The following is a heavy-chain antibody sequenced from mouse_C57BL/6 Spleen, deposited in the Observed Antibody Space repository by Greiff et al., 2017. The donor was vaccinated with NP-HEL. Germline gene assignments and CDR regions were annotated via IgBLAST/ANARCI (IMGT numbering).Heavy chain of an antibody. CDR2: ICSGSSTI. CDR3: GVGYCSSYCAMDD. CDR1: GFTFSDYG. D-gene: IGHD1-1*01. Sequence: EVQGVESGGGLVKPGGSLKLSCAASGFTFSDYGMHWVRQAPGKGLEWVAYICSGSSTIYYADTVKGRFTISRDKAKNTPFLQMTSLRSADTAMYYFGVGYCSSYCAMDDWGKGTSVTVSS. V-gene: IGHV5-17*01. J-gene: IGHJ4*01.